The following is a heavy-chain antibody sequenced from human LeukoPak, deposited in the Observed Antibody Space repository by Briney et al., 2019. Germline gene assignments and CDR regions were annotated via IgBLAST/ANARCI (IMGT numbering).Heavy chain of an antibody. D-gene: IGHD6-13*01. V-gene: IGHV3-11*01. J-gene: IGHJ6*03. CDR2: ISSSGSTI. Sequence: GGSLRLSCAASGFTFSDYYMSWIRQAPGKGLEWVSYISSSGSTIYYADSVKGRFTISRDNAKNSLYLQMNSLRAEDTAVYYCAKDGDSSSWYEPYYYYYYMDVWGKGTTVTVSS. CDR1: GFTFSDYY. CDR3: AKDGDSSSWYEPYYYYYYMDV.